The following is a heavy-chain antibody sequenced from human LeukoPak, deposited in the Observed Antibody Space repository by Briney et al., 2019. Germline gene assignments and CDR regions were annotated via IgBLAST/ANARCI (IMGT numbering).Heavy chain of an antibody. D-gene: IGHD1-26*01. Sequence: ASVKVSCKASGYTFTGYYIHWMRQAPGQGLEWMGWINHNNGGTNYARKFQGRVTMTRDTSIATTYMELISLRSDDTAVYYCARGGPKPIMGAADCWGQGTLVTVSS. CDR1: GYTFTGYY. CDR2: INHNNGGT. J-gene: IGHJ4*02. V-gene: IGHV1-2*02. CDR3: ARGGPKPIMGAADC.